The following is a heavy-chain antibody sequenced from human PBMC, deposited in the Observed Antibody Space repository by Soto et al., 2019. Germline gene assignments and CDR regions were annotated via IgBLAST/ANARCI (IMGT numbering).Heavy chain of an antibody. D-gene: IGHD3-22*01. CDR1: GYSITNGYY. J-gene: IGHJ4*02. CDR3: ARDAGYDSSGYKWSWFDY. V-gene: IGHV4-38-2*02. Sequence: SETLSLTCAVSGYSITNGYYWGWIRQPPGMGLEWIGSIYHSGSTSYNPSLRSRVTISVVTSKNQFSLKLRSVTAADTAVYYCARDAGYDSSGYKWSWFDYWGQGTLVTVSS. CDR2: IYHSGST.